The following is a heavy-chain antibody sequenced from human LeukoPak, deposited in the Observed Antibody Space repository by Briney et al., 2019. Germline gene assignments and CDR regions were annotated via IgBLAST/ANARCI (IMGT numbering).Heavy chain of an antibody. CDR2: IKQDGSET. J-gene: IGHJ4*02. Sequence: GGSLRLSCAASGFTFRSYWMTWVRQSPGKGLEWVASIKQDGSETYHVDSVKGRFTISRDNAKDSLYLEMNSLRAEDTAVYYCARVNSNYVHYFDYWGQGTLVIVSS. V-gene: IGHV3-7*01. CDR3: ARVNSNYVHYFDY. D-gene: IGHD4-11*01. CDR1: GFTFRSYW.